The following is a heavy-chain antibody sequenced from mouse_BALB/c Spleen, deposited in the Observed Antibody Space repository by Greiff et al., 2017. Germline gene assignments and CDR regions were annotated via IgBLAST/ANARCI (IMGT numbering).Heavy chain of an antibody. Sequence: EVKLMESGPGLVKPSQSLSLTCSVTGYSITSGYYWNWIRQFPGNKLEWMGYISYDGSNNYNPSLKNRISITRDTSKNQFFLKLNSVTTEDTATYYCARGGITRGYYFDYWGQGTTLTVSS. D-gene: IGHD2-4*01. CDR1: GYSITSGYY. CDR3: ARGGITRGYYFDY. J-gene: IGHJ2*01. V-gene: IGHV3-6*02. CDR2: ISYDGSN.